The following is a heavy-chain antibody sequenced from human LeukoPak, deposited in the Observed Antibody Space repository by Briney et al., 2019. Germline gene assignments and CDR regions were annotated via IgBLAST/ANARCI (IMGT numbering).Heavy chain of an antibody. CDR1: GYSFTTYW. J-gene: IGHJ6*02. CDR3: ARHQGGMDV. CDR2: ISPGDFDT. V-gene: IGHV5-51*01. Sequence: GESLKISCKGSGYSFTTYWVAWVRQMPGKGLEWMGMISPGDFDTRYTPSFKGQVTISADKSISTVCLQWSSLKTSDTAIYYCARHQGGMDVWGQGTTVTVSS.